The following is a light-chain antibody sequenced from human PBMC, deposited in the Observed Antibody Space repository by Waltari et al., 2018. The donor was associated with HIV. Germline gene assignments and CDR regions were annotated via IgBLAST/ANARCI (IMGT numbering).Light chain of an antibody. Sequence: QSVLTHPPSASGNPGQRVTISCSGSSSSIGSNYVYWYQQLPGTAPKLLTYRNNQRPSGVPDRCPGSKPGPAAALAISGPRSEDEAEYYCAAWDDSLSGYVFGTGTKVTVL. CDR3: AAWDDSLSGYV. CDR2: RNN. J-gene: IGLJ1*01. CDR1: SSSIGSNY. V-gene: IGLV1-47*01.